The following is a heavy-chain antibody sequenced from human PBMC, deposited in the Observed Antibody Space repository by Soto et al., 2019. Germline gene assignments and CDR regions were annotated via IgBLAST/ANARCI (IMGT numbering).Heavy chain of an antibody. D-gene: IGHD2-2*01. V-gene: IGHV1-24*01. CDR2: FDPEDGET. Sequence: ASVKVSCKVSGYTLTELSMHWVRQAPGKGLEWMGGFDPEDGETIYAQKFQGRVTMTEDTSTDTAYMELSSLRSEDTAVYYCATDRRHCSSTSCYDFRHWGQGALVTVSS. J-gene: IGHJ4*02. CDR1: GYTLTELS. CDR3: ATDRRHCSSTSCYDFRH.